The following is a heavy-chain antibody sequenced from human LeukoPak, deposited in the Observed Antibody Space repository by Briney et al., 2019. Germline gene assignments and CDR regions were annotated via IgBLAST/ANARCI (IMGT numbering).Heavy chain of an antibody. J-gene: IGHJ4*02. D-gene: IGHD3-9*01. CDR3: ARESDPSDILTGYFDY. CDR1: GFTFSSYA. V-gene: IGHV3-30*04. Sequence: GGSLRLSCAASGFTFSSYAMHWVRQAPGKGLEWVAVISYDGSNKYYADSVKGRFTISRDNSKNTLYLQMNSLRAEDTAVYYCARESDPSDILTGYFDYWGQGTLVTVSS. CDR2: ISYDGSNK.